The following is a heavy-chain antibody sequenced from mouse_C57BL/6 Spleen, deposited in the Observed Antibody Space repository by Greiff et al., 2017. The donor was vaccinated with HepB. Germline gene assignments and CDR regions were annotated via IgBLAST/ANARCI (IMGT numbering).Heavy chain of an antibody. Sequence: VQGVASGGGLVKPGGSLKLSCAASGFTFSSYAMSWVRETPEKRLEWVATISDGGSYTYDPDNVPGRFTISRDDAKNNLDLQMSHLKSEDTAMYYCARDESMVTAGSFADWGQGTLVTVSA. CDR3: ARDESMVTAGSFAD. D-gene: IGHD2-2*01. V-gene: IGHV5-4*01. J-gene: IGHJ3*01. CDR2: ISDGGSYT. CDR1: GFTFSSYA.